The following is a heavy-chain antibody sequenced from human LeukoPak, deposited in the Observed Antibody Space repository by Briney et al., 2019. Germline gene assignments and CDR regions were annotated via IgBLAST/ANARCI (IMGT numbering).Heavy chain of an antibody. CDR3: AREPRYSYVSFDY. CDR2: ISGSGGST. D-gene: IGHD5-18*01. CDR1: GFTFSSYG. J-gene: IGHJ4*02. V-gene: IGHV3-23*01. Sequence: GGTLRLSCAASGFTFSSYGMSWVRQAPGKGLEWVSAISGSGGSTYYADSVKGRFTISRDNSKNSLYLQMNSLRVEDTAVYYCAREPRYSYVSFDYWGQGTLVTVSS.